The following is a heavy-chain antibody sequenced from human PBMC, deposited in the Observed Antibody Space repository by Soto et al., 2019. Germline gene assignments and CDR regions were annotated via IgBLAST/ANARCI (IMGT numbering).Heavy chain of an antibody. V-gene: IGHV1-3*01. Sequence: QVQLVQSGAEVKKPGASVKVSCKASGYTFTSYAMHWVRQAPGQRLEWMGWINAGNGNTKYSQKFQGRVTITRDTSESTAYMGLSSLRSEDTAVYYCARDEGYSSGWYVGDYWGQGTLVTVSS. CDR2: INAGNGNT. CDR1: GYTFTSYA. CDR3: ARDEGYSSGWYVGDY. D-gene: IGHD6-19*01. J-gene: IGHJ4*02.